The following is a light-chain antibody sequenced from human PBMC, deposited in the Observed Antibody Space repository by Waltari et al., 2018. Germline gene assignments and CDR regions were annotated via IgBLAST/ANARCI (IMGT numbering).Light chain of an antibody. J-gene: IGKJ2*01. V-gene: IGKV4-1*01. CDR1: QSVLYSSSTKNY. Sequence: DIVMTQSPDSLAVSLGERATLNCKSSQSVLYSSSTKNYLVWYQQKPGQPPKLLIYWASTRVSGVPDRFSGSGSGTDFTLTISSLQAEDVAVYYCQQNYRSPHTFGQGTKVEIK. CDR2: WAS. CDR3: QQNYRSPHT.